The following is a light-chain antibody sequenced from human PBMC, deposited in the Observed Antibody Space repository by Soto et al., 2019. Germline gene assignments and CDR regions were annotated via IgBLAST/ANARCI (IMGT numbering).Light chain of an antibody. Sequence: DIPMTQSPSAMSASVGDRVTITCRASQSISTWLAWYQQKPGKAPKLLIYKASRLEGGVPSRFSGSGSGTEFNITISSLQPDDFATYYCQQYNTYPLTFGGGTTVDTK. CDR3: QQYNTYPLT. V-gene: IGKV1-5*03. CDR2: KAS. CDR1: QSISTW. J-gene: IGKJ4*01.